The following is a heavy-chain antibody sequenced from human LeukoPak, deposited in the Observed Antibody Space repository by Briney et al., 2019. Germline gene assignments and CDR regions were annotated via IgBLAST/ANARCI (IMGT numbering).Heavy chain of an antibody. CDR1: GYTLTELS. D-gene: IGHD3-9*01. Sequence: ASVKVSCKVSGYTLTELSMHWVRQATGQGLEWMGWMNPNSGNTGYAQKFQGRVTMTRNTSISTAYMELSSLRSEDTAVYYCARGGGYDIPLDYWGQGTLVTVSS. V-gene: IGHV1-8*01. CDR3: ARGGGYDIPLDY. J-gene: IGHJ4*02. CDR2: MNPNSGNT.